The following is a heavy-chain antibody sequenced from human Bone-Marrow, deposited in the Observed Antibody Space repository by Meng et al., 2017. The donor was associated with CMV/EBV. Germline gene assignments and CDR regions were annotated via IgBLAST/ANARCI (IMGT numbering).Heavy chain of an antibody. J-gene: IGHJ3*02. CDR3: ARVGLFDSSGTLSDAFDI. D-gene: IGHD3-22*01. CDR2: ISSSSSYI. V-gene: IGHV3-21*01. Sequence: GESLKISCAASGFTFSSYSMNWVRQAPGKGLEWVSSISSSSSYIYYADSVKGRFTISRDNAKNSLYLQMHSLRAEDTAVYYCARVGLFDSSGTLSDAFDIWGPGTVVTVSS. CDR1: GFTFSSYS.